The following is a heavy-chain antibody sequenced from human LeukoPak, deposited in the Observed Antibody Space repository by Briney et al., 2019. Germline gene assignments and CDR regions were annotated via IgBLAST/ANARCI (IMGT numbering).Heavy chain of an antibody. Sequence: SETLSLTCAVSGGSISSGGYSWSWIRQPPGKGLEWIGYIYHSGSTYYNPSLKSRVTISVDRSKNQFSLKLSSVTAADTAVYYCARVSYDILTGYYGEGYYFDYWGQGTLVTVSS. CDR1: GGSISSGGYS. D-gene: IGHD3-9*01. J-gene: IGHJ4*02. CDR2: IYHSGST. CDR3: ARVSYDILTGYYGEGYYFDY. V-gene: IGHV4-30-2*01.